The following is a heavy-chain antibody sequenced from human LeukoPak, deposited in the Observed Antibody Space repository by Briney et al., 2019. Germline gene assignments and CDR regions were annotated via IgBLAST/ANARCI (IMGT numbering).Heavy chain of an antibody. CDR1: GGSISTYS. CDR3: ARDRGTWNDDGFDY. D-gene: IGHD1-1*01. Sequence: SETLSLTCTVSGGSISTYSWSWIRQPAGKGLEWIGSIYYSGSTYYNPSLKSRVTISVDTSKNQFSLKLSSVTAADTAVYYCARDRGTWNDDGFDYWGQGTLVTVSS. CDR2: IYYSGST. J-gene: IGHJ4*02. V-gene: IGHV4-4*07.